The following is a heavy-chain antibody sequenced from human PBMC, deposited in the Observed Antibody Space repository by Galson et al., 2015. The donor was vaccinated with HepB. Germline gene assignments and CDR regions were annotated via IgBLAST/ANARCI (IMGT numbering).Heavy chain of an antibody. CDR1: GGSISSSSYY. J-gene: IGHJ4*02. CDR2: FYYTGNT. D-gene: IGHD3-16*01. V-gene: IGHV4-39*01. CDR3: ARHESESKTYAADN. Sequence: LSLTCTVSGGSISSSSYYWGRLRQPPGKGLEWIGSFYYTGNTHYNPSLKSRVTISGDTSKNQFSLKLNSVTAADTAVYYCARHESESKTYAADNWGQGTLVTVSS.